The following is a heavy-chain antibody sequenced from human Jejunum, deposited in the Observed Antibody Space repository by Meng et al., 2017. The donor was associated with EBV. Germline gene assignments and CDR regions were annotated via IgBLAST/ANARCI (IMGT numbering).Heavy chain of an antibody. Sequence: VRLLQSGPVLVNPSRTPSLTCAVPGGSISTDNWLRWVRQPPGKGLEYIGEIHHSGSTKYNPSLKSRVTISVDKSNNHFSLKLSSVTAADTAVYYCARDRGVEDYWGQGTLVTVSS. CDR2: IHHSGST. CDR1: GGSISTDNW. CDR3: ARDRGVEDY. D-gene: IGHD5-24*01. J-gene: IGHJ4*02. V-gene: IGHV4-4*02.